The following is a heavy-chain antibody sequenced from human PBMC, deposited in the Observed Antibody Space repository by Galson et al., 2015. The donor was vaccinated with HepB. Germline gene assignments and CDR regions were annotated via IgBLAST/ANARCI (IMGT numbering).Heavy chain of an antibody. CDR2: IDPRDSYT. V-gene: IGHV5-10-1*01. J-gene: IGHJ6*03. CDR1: GYSFTSFW. CDR3: ARHAFSNYYLTRNYYYYMDV. Sequence: QSGAEVKKPGESLRISCKGSGYSFTSFWISWVRQMPGKGLEWMGRIDPRDSYTNYSSSFQGHVTISVDKSISTAYLQWSSLKASDTAIYYCARHAFSNYYLTRNYYYYMDVWGNGTTVTVSS. D-gene: IGHD4-11*01.